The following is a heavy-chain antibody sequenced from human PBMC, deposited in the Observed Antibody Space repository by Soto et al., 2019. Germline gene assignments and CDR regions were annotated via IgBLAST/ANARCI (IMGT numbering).Heavy chain of an antibody. CDR1: RLTSSSYI. Sequence: PGGSMRLSCAASRLTSSSYIMNXVRKAQGKGLEWVSYISSSSSTIYYADSVKDRFTISRDNAKNSLYLQMNSLRAEDTAVYYCARDPAEYCSSTSCYTAPLHDYWGQGTLVTGSS. CDR2: ISSSSSTI. V-gene: IGHV3-48*01. D-gene: IGHD2-2*02. CDR3: ARDPAEYCSSTSCYTAPLHDY. J-gene: IGHJ4*02.